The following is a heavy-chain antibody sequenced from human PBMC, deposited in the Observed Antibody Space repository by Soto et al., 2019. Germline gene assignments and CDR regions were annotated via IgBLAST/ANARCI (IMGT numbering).Heavy chain of an antibody. D-gene: IGHD6-13*01. Sequence: PGGSLRLSCAASGFTFNSFALHWVRQAPGKGLEWVAGISYDGTNKHYAASVKGRFTVSRDNSGNTLYLQMNTLRDEDTAVYYCANMAAAATGWGQGTLVTVSS. V-gene: IGHV3-30*01. J-gene: IGHJ4*02. CDR1: GFTFNSFA. CDR3: ANMAAAATG. CDR2: ISYDGTNK.